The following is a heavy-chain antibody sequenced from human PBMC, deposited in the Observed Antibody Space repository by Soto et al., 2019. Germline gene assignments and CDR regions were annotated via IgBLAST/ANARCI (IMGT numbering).Heavy chain of an antibody. CDR2: IWYDGSNK. CDR3: ARDAYLDIVATILDY. J-gene: IGHJ4*02. V-gene: IGHV3-33*01. CDR1: GFTFSSYG. D-gene: IGHD5-12*01. Sequence: GGSLRLSCAASGFTFSSYGMHWVRQAPGKGLEWVAVIWYDGSNKYYADSVKGRFTISRDNSKNTLYLQMNSLRAEDTAVYYCARDAYLDIVATILDYWGQGTLVTVSS.